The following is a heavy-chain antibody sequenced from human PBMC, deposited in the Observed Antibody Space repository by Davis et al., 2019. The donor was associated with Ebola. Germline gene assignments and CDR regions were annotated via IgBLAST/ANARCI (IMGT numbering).Heavy chain of an antibody. D-gene: IGHD2-2*01. CDR3: ASRFSGFTERTLGYCSSTSCYAYYYGMDV. Sequence: ASVKVSCKASGYIFTSYAMHWVRQAPGQRLEWMGWINAGNGDTKYSQKFQGRVTITRDTSASTAYMELSSLRSEDTAVYYCASRFSGFTERTLGYCSSTSCYAYYYGMDVWGQGTTVTVSS. CDR1: GYIFTSYA. CDR2: INAGNGDT. J-gene: IGHJ6*02. V-gene: IGHV1-3*01.